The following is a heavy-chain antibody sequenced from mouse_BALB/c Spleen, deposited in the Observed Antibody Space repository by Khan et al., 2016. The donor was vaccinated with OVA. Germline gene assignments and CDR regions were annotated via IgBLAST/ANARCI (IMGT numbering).Heavy chain of an antibody. CDR2: VSTGGHYT. V-gene: IGHV5-6*01. Sequence: EVELVESGGDVVKPGGSLKLSCAASGFTFSTYGMSWVRQTPDKRLEWVATVSTGGHYTYYPDTVKGRFTISRDNAKNTLYLQMNSLKSEDTAMFYGARLAYYYDSGGFAYWGQGTLVTVSA. D-gene: IGHD1-1*01. CDR3: ARLAYYYDSGGFAY. CDR1: GFTFSTYG. J-gene: IGHJ3*01.